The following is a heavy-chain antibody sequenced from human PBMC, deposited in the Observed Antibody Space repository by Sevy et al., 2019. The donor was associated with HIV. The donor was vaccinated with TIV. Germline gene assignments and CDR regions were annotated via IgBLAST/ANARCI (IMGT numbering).Heavy chain of an antibody. V-gene: IGHV3-48*02. D-gene: IGHD3-10*01. CDR3: ATAKYYYGSGSFYDFYYYGMDV. CDR2: ITSDSGSI. J-gene: IGHJ6*02. CDR1: GFTLSSYS. Sequence: GGSLRLSCEASGFTLSSYSMTWVRQAPGKGLEWVSYITSDSGSIYYVGSAEGRFTISRDNAKNSLYLQMNSLRDEDTAVYFCATAKYYYGSGSFYDFYYYGMDVWGQGTTVTVSS.